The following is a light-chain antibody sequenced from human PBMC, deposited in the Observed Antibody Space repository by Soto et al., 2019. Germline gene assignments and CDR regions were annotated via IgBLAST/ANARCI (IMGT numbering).Light chain of an antibody. Sequence: QAVVTQPASVSGSPGQSITISCTGTSSDVGGYNYVSWYQQHPGKAPKLMIYEVSNRPSGVSNRFSGSKSGNTASLTISGLQAEDEANYYCSSYTNSNTLQWVFGGGTKVTVL. J-gene: IGLJ3*02. CDR1: SSDVGGYNY. CDR3: SSYTNSNTLQWV. V-gene: IGLV2-14*01. CDR2: EVS.